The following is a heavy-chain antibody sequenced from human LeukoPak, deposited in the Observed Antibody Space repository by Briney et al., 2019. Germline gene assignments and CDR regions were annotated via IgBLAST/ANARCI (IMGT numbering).Heavy chain of an antibody. Sequence: ASVKVSCKASGYTFTSYGISWVRQAPGQGLEGMGWISAYNGNTNYAQKLQGRVTMTTDTSTSTAYMELRSLRSDDTAVYYCARGGATVTAYYWYYGMDVWGKGTTVTVSS. CDR1: GYTFTSYG. J-gene: IGHJ6*04. V-gene: IGHV1-18*04. D-gene: IGHD4-17*01. CDR2: ISAYNGNT. CDR3: ARGGATVTAYYWYYGMDV.